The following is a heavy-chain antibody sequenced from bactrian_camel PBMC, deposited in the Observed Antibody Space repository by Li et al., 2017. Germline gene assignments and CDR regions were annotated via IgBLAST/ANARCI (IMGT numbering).Heavy chain of an antibody. CDR1: GEKYCNAD. CDR2: IDYDGTQ. V-gene: IGHV3S53*01. D-gene: IGHD3*01. Sequence: HVQLVESGGGSVEAGGSLTLSCGFSGEKYCNADMSWYRQAPGKEREFVSSIDYDGTQKYADSVKGRFTASQGAKNTVYLQMNSLTPEDTGLYRCKGVRLCGDSDIETVWSQGTQVTVS. CDR3: KGVRLCGDSDIETV. J-gene: IGHJ4*01.